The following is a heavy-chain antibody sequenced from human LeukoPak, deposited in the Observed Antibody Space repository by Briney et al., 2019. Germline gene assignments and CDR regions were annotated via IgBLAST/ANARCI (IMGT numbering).Heavy chain of an antibody. CDR2: IYYSGST. D-gene: IGHD5-18*01. V-gene: IGHV4-59*01. CDR1: GASISSYY. J-gene: IGHJ4*02. Sequence: PSETLSLTCTVSGASISSYYWSWTRQPPGKGLEWIGYIYYSGSTNYNPSLKSRVTISVDTSKSQFSLKLSSVTAADTAVYYCARGPLQLIRGFSYGYPFDYWGQGTLVTVSS. CDR3: ARGPLQLIRGFSYGYPFDY.